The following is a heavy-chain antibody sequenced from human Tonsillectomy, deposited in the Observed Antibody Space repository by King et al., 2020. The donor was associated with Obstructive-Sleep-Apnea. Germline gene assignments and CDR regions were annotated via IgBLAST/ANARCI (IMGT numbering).Heavy chain of an antibody. CDR2: ISSSSTTI. D-gene: IGHD3-10*01. V-gene: IGHV3-48*04. CDR3: AKVGEGYGSGTYSHLDY. CDR1: GFIFSTCN. Sequence: VQLVESGGGLVQPGGSLRLSCGASGFIFSTCNMNWVRQAPGKGLEWVSYISSSSTTIYYADSVMGRFTISRDNAKNSLYLQMNSLIAEDTAVYYCAKVGEGYGSGTYSHLDYWGQGTLVTVSS. J-gene: IGHJ4*02.